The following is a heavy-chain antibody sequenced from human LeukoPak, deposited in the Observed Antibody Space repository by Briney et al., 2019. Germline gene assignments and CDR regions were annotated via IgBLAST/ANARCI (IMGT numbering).Heavy chain of an antibody. CDR2: IYHSGST. CDR1: GYSISSGYY. Sequence: SETLSLTCTVSGYSISSGYYWGWIRQPPGKGLEWIGSIYHSGSTYYNPSLKSRVTISVDTSKNQFSLKLSSVTAADTAVYYCARLSDYGSGNFDYWGQGTLVTVSS. D-gene: IGHD3-10*01. J-gene: IGHJ4*02. V-gene: IGHV4-38-2*02. CDR3: ARLSDYGSGNFDY.